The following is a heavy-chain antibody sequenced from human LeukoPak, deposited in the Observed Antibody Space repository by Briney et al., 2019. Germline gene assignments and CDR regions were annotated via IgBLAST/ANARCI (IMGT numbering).Heavy chain of an antibody. CDR1: GFTFSSYA. Sequence: GVSLRLSCAASGFTFSSYAMSGVRQAPGKGLEGVSAISGSGGSTYYADSVKGRFTISRDTSKNTLYLQMNSLRAEDTAVYYCAKDTAAYYYGSGTSVWGQGTLVTVSS. CDR2: ISGSGGST. D-gene: IGHD3-10*01. V-gene: IGHV3-23*01. CDR3: AKDTAAYYYGSGTSV. J-gene: IGHJ4*02.